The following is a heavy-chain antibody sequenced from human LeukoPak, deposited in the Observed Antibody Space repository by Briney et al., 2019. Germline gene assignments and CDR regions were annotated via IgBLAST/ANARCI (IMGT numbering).Heavy chain of an antibody. J-gene: IGHJ4*02. D-gene: IGHD3-22*01. Sequence: PGGSLRLSCAASGFTFSSYAMRWVRQAPGKELEWVSAISGSGGSTYYADSVKGRFTISRDNSKNTLYLQMNSLRAEDTAVYYCAKPMIVVVITEPYDYWGQGTLVTVSS. CDR3: AKPMIVVVITEPYDY. CDR1: GFTFSSYA. CDR2: ISGSGGST. V-gene: IGHV3-23*01.